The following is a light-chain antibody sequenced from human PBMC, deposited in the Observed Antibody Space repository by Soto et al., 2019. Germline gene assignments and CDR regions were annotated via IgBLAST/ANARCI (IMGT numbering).Light chain of an antibody. CDR1: QTVSSSY. Sequence: IVLTQSPATLSLSPVERATLSCGASQTVSSSYLAWYQQKPGLAPRLLIHDASSRATGIPDRFSGSGSGTDFTLTISRLEPEDFAVYYCQQYSTSPTFGGGTKVDIK. CDR2: DAS. V-gene: IGKV3D-20*01. CDR3: QQYSTSPT. J-gene: IGKJ4*01.